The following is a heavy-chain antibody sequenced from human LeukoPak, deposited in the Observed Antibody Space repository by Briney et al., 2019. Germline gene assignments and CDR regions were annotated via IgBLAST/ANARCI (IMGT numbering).Heavy chain of an antibody. CDR1: GGTFSSYA. D-gene: IGHD3-22*01. V-gene: IGHV1-69*04. J-gene: IGHJ6*02. CDR3: AYVEDSSGYYNYYYGMDV. Sequence: ASVKVSCKASGGTFSSYAISWVRQAPGQGLEWMGRIIPILGIANYAQKFQGRVTITADKSTSTAYMELGSLRSEDTAVYYCAYVEDSSGYYNYYYGMDVWGQGTTVTVSS. CDR2: IIPILGIA.